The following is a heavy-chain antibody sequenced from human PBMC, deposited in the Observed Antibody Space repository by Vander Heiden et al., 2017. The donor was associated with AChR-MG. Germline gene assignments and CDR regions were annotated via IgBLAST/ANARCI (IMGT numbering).Heavy chain of an antibody. CDR1: GYTFTSYA. J-gene: IGHJ5*02. CDR2: INTNTGNP. D-gene: IGHD3-16*01. CDR3: ARVLDYGGSKEYPGDWFDP. Sequence: QVQLVQSGSELKKPGASVKVSCKASGYTFTSYAMNWVRQAPGQGLEWMGWINTNTGNPTYAQGFTGRFVFSLDTSVSTAYLQISSLKAEDTAVYYCARVLDYGGSKEYPGDWFDPWAREPWSPSPQ. V-gene: IGHV7-4-1*02.